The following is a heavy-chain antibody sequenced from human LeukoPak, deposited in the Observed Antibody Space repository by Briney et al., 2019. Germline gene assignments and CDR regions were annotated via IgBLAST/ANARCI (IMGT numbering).Heavy chain of an antibody. CDR3: ARRVSVAFFDWLLAFDY. J-gene: IGHJ4*02. D-gene: IGHD3-9*01. Sequence: PSETLSLTCAVYGGSFSGYYWSWIRQPPGKGLEWSGSIYYSGSTYYNPSLKSRVTISVDTSKNQFSLKLSSVTAADTAVYYCARRVSVAFFDWLLAFDYWGQGTLVTVSS. CDR1: GGSFSGYY. V-gene: IGHV4-34*01. CDR2: IYYSGST.